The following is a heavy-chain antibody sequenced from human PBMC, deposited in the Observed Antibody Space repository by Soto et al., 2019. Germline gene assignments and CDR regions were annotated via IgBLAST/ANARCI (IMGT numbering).Heavy chain of an antibody. Sequence: AGPTLVNPTQTLTLTCTCSGFSPSTSGVGVGWIRQPPGKALEWLALIYWDDDKRYSPSLKSRLTITKDTSKNQVALTLTNMETADTATYFCAHRRYSSSYHYHYMDVWGEGTTVTVS. CDR3: AHRRYSSSYHYHYMDV. D-gene: IGHD6-6*01. CDR2: IYWDDDK. J-gene: IGHJ6*03. V-gene: IGHV2-5*02. CDR1: GFSPSTSGVG.